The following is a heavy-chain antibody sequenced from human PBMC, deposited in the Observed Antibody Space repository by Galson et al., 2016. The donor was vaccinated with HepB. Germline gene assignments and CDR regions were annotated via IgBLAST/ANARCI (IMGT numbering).Heavy chain of an antibody. J-gene: IGHJ4*02. CDR3: ARAAATRILGLQY. CDR2: ITTSSNAI. CDR1: GFSFSSFA. Sequence: SLRLSCAASGFSFSSFAMNWVRQTPRKGLEWLSYITTSSNAIFYADSVKGRFTVSRDNAKSSLYLQMNSLRADDTAVYYCARAAATRILGLQYWGPGTLVTVSS. V-gene: IGHV3-48*03. D-gene: IGHD4-11*01.